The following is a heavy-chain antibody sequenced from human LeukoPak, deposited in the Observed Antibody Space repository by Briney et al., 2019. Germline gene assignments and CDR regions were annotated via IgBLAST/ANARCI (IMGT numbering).Heavy chain of an antibody. D-gene: IGHD5-18*01. CDR1: GYTFTSYG. CDR3: ARDLQLWSFYYGMDV. J-gene: IGHJ6*02. CDR2: ISAYNGNT. Sequence: ASVKVSCKAPGYTFTSYGISWVRQAPGQGLEWMGWISAYNGNTNYAQKLQGRVTMTTDTSTSTAYMELRSLRSDDTAVYYCARDLQLWSFYYGMDVWGQGATVTVSS. V-gene: IGHV1-18*01.